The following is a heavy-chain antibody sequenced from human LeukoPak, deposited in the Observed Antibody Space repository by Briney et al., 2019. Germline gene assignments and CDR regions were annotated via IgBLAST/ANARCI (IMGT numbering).Heavy chain of an antibody. J-gene: IGHJ4*02. CDR2: INPNSGGT. CDR1: GYTFTGYY. D-gene: IGHD3-22*01. Sequence: ASVKVSCKASGYTFTGYYMHGVRQAPGQGLEWMGRINPNSGGTNYAQKFQGRVTMTRDTSISTAYMELSRLRSDDTAAYYCARVSSGYSDYWGQGTLVTVSS. CDR3: ARVSSGYSDY. V-gene: IGHV1-2*06.